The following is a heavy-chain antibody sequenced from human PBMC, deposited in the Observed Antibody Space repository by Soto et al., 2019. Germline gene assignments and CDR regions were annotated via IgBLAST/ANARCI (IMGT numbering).Heavy chain of an antibody. D-gene: IGHD1-26*01. CDR1: GFPFSDYY. J-gene: IGHJ4*02. CDR2: SRNKANSYST. V-gene: IGHV3-72*01. Sequence: EVQLVESGGGLVQPGGSLRLSCAASGFPFSDYYMDWVRQIPGKGLEWIGRSRNKANSYSTAYVASVRARFTISRDDSNVSMYLPLNSLETDDTAVYYWARATGGSYYYWGQGAPVIVSS. CDR3: ARATGGSYYY.